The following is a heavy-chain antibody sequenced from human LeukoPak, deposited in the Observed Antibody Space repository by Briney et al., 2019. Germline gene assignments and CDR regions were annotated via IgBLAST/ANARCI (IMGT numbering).Heavy chain of an antibody. V-gene: IGHV4-39*07. CDR2: IYYSGST. J-gene: IGHJ4*02. CDR3: ARYQLAARFFDY. CDR1: GGSISSSSYY. Sequence: SETLSLTCTVSGGSISSSSYYWGWIRQPPGKGLEWIGSIYYSGSTYYNPSLKSRVTISVDTSKNQFSLKLSSVTAADTAVYYCARYQLAARFFDYWGQGTLVTVSS. D-gene: IGHD6-6*01.